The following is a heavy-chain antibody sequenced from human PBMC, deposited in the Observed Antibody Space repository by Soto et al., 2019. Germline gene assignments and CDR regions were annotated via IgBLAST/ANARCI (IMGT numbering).Heavy chain of an antibody. V-gene: IGHV1-3*01. CDR1: GYTFTSYA. CDR3: ARARGSSGANNWFDP. J-gene: IGHJ5*02. D-gene: IGHD6-19*01. Sequence: QVQLVQSGAEVKKPGASVKVSCKASGYTFTSYAMHWVRQAPGQRLEWMGWINAGNGNTKYSQKFQGRVTITRDTSASTAYMELSSLRSEDTAVYYCARARGSSGANNWFDPWGQGTLVTVSS. CDR2: INAGNGNT.